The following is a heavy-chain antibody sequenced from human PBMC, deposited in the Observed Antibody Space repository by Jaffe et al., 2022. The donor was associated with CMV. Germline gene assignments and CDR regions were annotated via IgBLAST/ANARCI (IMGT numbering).Heavy chain of an antibody. D-gene: IGHD3-22*01. J-gene: IGHJ4*02. CDR1: GGSVSSGSYY. CDR2: IYYSGST. V-gene: IGHV4-61*01. CDR3: ARDRIYYYDSSGPRTTIDY. Sequence: QVQLQESGPGLVKPSETLSLTCTVSGGSVSSGSYYWSWIRQPPGKGLEWIGYIYYSGSTNYNPSLKSRVTISVDTSKNQFSLKLSSVTAADTAVYYCARDRIYYYDSSGPRTTIDYWGQGTLVTVSS.